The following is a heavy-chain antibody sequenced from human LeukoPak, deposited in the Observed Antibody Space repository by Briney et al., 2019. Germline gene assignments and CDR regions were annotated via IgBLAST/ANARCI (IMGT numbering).Heavy chain of an antibody. CDR2: ISDSGGNT. CDR3: AKGVYYDGGFYFDH. Sequence: GGSLRLSCAASGFTFSSYAMYWVRQAPGKGLEWVSAISDSGGNTYYAGSVKGRFTISRDNSKNTLYLQMNSLRAEDTAVYYCAKGVYYDGGFYFDHWGQGTLVTVSS. J-gene: IGHJ4*02. V-gene: IGHV3-23*01. D-gene: IGHD3-22*01. CDR1: GFTFSSYA.